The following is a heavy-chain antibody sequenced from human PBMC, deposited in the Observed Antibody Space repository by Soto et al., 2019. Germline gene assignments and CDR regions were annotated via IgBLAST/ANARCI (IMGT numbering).Heavy chain of an antibody. CDR3: ASGGGTRGAPYYYYGMDV. Sequence: PRGSLRLSCAASVFTFDDYAMHWVRQAPGKGLEWVSGISWNSGSIGYADSVKGRFTISRDNAKNSLYLQMNSLRAEDTAVYYCASGGGTRGAPYYYYGMDVWGQGTTVNGS. V-gene: IGHV3-9*01. D-gene: IGHD1-1*01. CDR2: ISWNSGSI. J-gene: IGHJ6*02. CDR1: VFTFDDYA.